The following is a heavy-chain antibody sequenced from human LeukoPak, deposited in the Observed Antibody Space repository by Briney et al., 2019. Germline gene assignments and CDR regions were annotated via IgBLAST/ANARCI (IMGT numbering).Heavy chain of an antibody. CDR1: GYTFTGYY. Sequence: ASVKVSCKASGYTFTGYYMHWVRQAPGQGLEWMGWIIPNSGGTNYAQKFQGRVTMTRDTSISAAYMELSRLRSDDTAVYYCARDRQQPGYYYYYMDVWGKGTTVTVSS. CDR3: ARDRQQPGYYYYYMDV. D-gene: IGHD6-13*01. CDR2: IIPNSGGT. V-gene: IGHV1-2*02. J-gene: IGHJ6*03.